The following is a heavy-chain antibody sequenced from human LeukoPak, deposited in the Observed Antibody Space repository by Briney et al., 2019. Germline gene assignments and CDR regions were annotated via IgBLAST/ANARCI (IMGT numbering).Heavy chain of an antibody. J-gene: IGHJ4*02. Sequence: GGSLRLSCAASGFTFSNYGMHWVRQAPGKWLEWVAVIWYDGSNKYYADSVKGRFTISRDNSKNTLYLQMNSLRAEDTAVYYCAKSAVPGRYYFDYWGQGTLVTVSS. V-gene: IGHV3-33*06. CDR2: IWYDGSNK. CDR3: AKSAVPGRYYFDY. D-gene: IGHD2-2*01. CDR1: GFTFSNYG.